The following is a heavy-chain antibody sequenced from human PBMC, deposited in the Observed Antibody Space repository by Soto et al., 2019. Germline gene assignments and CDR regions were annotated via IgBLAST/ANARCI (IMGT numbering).Heavy chain of an antibody. CDR1: GFTFTRYS. V-gene: IGHV3-21*06. J-gene: IGHJ4*02. CDR3: ARESAELTATFDA. Sequence: RGTPRLSCAASGFTFTRYSMNWVRQAPGKGLEWVSSISSTTNYIYYGDSMKGRFTISRDNAKNSLYLEMNSLRAEDTAVYYCARESAELTATFDAWGQGTLV. D-gene: IGHD1-26*01. CDR2: ISSTTNYI.